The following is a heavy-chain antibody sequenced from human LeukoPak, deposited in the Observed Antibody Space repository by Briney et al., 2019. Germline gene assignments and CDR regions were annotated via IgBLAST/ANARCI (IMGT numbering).Heavy chain of an antibody. D-gene: IGHD6-6*01. Sequence: GSLRLSCAASGFTFSSYSMNWVRQAPGKGLEWVSYISSSSSTIYYADSVKGRFTISRDNAKNSLYLQMNSLRAEDTAVYYCARDQGSSSDYWGQGTLVTVSS. J-gene: IGHJ4*02. CDR1: GFTFSSYS. CDR3: ARDQGSSSDY. CDR2: ISSSSSTI. V-gene: IGHV3-48*01.